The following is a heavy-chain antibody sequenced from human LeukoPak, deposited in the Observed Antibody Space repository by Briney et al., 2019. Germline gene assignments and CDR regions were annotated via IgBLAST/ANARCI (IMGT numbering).Heavy chain of an antibody. CDR1: GGSINSYY. V-gene: IGHV4-59*12. D-gene: IGHD3-3*01. J-gene: IGHJ5*02. CDR2: IHHSGST. CDR3: ARISSRITIFGVVFWFDP. Sequence: SETLSLTCTVSGGSINSYYWSWIRQPPGQGLEWIGYIHHSGSTSYNPSLKSRVAISVDTSKNQFSLKLSSVTAADTAVYYCARISSRITIFGVVFWFDPWGQGTLVTVSS.